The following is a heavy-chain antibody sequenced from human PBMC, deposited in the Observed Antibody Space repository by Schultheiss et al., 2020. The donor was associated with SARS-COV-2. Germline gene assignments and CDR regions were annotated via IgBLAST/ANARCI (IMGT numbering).Heavy chain of an antibody. V-gene: IGHV1-69*13. D-gene: IGHD6-13*01. CDR3: ARSTTQYSSSWYGRYYYYGMDV. CDR1: GGTFINYA. CDR2: IIPMFGRA. Sequence: SVKVSCKASGGTFINYAISWVRQAPGQGLEWMGGIIPMFGRANYAQKFQGRVTITADESTSTAYMELSSLRSEDTAVYYCARSTTQYSSSWYGRYYYYGMDVWGQGTTVTVSS. J-gene: IGHJ6*02.